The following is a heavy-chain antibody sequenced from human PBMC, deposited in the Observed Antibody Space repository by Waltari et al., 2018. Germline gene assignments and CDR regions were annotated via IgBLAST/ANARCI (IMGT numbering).Heavy chain of an antibody. V-gene: IGHV3-7*01. J-gene: IGHJ3*02. CDR3: TRDSSPGSQTSGWFDAFDI. Sequence: EVQLVESGGGLVQPGGSLRLSCAASGFAFSTDRLPCVGQAPGKGLEWVANIKSDGSVKHYVDSVKGRFTISRDNARNSLYLQMNSLRAEDTAVYYCTRDSSPGSQTSGWFDAFDIWGQGARVTVSA. D-gene: IGHD6-19*01. CDR2: IKSDGSVK. CDR1: GFAFSTDR.